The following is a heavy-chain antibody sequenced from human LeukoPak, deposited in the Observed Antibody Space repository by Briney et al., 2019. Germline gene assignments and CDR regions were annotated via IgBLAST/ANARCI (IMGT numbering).Heavy chain of an antibody. CDR3: AGVREWELLKGNWFDP. J-gene: IGHJ5*02. V-gene: IGHV1-46*03. CDR1: GYTFTSYY. CDR2: INPSGGST. D-gene: IGHD1-26*01. Sequence: GASVKVYCKASGYTFTSYYMHWVRQAPGQGLEWMGIINPSGGSTSYAQKFQGRVTMTRDTSTSTVYMELSSLRSEDTAVYYCAGVREWELLKGNWFDPWGQGTLVTVSS.